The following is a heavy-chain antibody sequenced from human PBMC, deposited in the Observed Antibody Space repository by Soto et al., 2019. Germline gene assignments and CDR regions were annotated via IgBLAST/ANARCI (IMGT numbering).Heavy chain of an antibody. Sequence: SETLSLTCAVYGGSFSGYYWSWIRQPPGKGLEWIGEINHSGSTNYNPSLKSRVTISVDTSKNQFSLKLSSVTAADTAVYYCARGQTDIVATGIFDYWGQGTLVTVSS. CDR2: INHSGST. CDR3: ARGQTDIVATGIFDY. D-gene: IGHD5-12*01. V-gene: IGHV4-34*01. J-gene: IGHJ4*02. CDR1: GGSFSGYY.